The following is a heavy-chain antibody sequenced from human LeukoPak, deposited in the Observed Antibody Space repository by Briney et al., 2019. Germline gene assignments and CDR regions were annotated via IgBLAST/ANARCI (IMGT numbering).Heavy chain of an antibody. J-gene: IGHJ4*02. CDR3: ASRRYYGSGSYYR. Sequence: PSETLSLTCTVSGGSISSSSYYWGWIRQPPGKGLEWIGSIYYSGSTYYNPSLKSRVTISVDTSKNQFSLKLSSVTAADTAVYYCASRRYYGSGSYYRWGQGTLVTVSS. V-gene: IGHV4-39*01. CDR2: IYYSGST. D-gene: IGHD3-10*01. CDR1: GGSISSSSYY.